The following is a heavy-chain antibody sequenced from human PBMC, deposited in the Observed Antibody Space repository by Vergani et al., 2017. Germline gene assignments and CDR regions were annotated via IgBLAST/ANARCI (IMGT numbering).Heavy chain of an antibody. CDR2: IHTSGST. Sequence: QVQLQESGPGLVKPSQTLSLTCTVSGGSISSHNYYWSWIRQPAGKGLEWIGRIHTSGSTNYNPSLKSRVTISVDTSKNQFSLKLSSVTAADTAVYYCARYVVVVAASDYWGQGTLVTVSS. CDR3: ARYVVVVAASDY. CDR1: GGSISSHNYY. J-gene: IGHJ4*02. D-gene: IGHD2-15*01. V-gene: IGHV4-61*02.